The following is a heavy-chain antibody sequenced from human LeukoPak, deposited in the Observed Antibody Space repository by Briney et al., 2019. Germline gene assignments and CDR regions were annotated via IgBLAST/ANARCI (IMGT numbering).Heavy chain of an antibody. Sequence: PSETLSLTCAVYGGSFSGYYWSWIRQPPGKGLEWIGEINHSGSTNYNPSLKSRVTISVDTSKNQFSLKLSPVTAADTAVYYCAGTSFDYTEPSDYWGQGTLVTVSS. D-gene: IGHD4-11*01. CDR3: AGTSFDYTEPSDY. J-gene: IGHJ4*02. CDR2: INHSGST. CDR1: GGSFSGYY. V-gene: IGHV4-34*01.